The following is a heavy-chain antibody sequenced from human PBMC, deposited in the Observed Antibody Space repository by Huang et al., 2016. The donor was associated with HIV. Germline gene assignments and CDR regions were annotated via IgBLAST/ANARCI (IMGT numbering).Heavy chain of an antibody. CDR2: ISSSSSYI. D-gene: IGHD3-3*01. V-gene: IGHV3-21*01. Sequence: EVQLVESGGGLVKPGGSLRLSCAASGFTFGSYSMNWVRQATGKGLEWCSSISSSSSYIYYADSVKGRFTISRDNAKNSLYLQMNSLRAEDTAVYYCARAVPTPNRFGVGGFDYWGQGTLVTVSS. CDR3: ARAVPTPNRFGVGGFDY. CDR1: GFTFGSYS. J-gene: IGHJ4*02.